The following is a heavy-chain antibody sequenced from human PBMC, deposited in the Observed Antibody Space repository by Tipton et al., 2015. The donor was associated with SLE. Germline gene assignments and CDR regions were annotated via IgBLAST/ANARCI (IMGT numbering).Heavy chain of an antibody. Sequence: TLSLTCTVSGGSITSRYWNWVRQSPAQGLEWIGTIHYAGGTYYNPSLRSRLTVSVETSENHFSLNLNSVTAADTAVYYCARDSLNWGRYYHGMDVWGQRTSVTVSS. CDR1: GGSITSRY. CDR2: IHYAGGT. CDR3: ARDSLNWGRYYHGMDV. V-gene: IGHV4-59*11. D-gene: IGHD7-27*01. J-gene: IGHJ6*02.